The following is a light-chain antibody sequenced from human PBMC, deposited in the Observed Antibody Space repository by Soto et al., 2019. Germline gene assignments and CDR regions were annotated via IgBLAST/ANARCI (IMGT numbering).Light chain of an antibody. CDR2: GAS. J-gene: IGKJ1*01. V-gene: IGKV1-6*01. Sequence: QMTQSPSSLSASLGYRFTITCRASQDIGNDLGWYQQKPGKPPKVLIYGASNLQSGVTPRFSGSGSGTDFTLAISSLQPEDSATYYCLQDINYPWTVGQGTKVDIK. CDR3: LQDINYPWT. CDR1: QDIGND.